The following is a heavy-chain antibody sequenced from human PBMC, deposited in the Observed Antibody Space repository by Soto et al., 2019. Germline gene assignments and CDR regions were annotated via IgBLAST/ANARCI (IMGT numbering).Heavy chain of an antibody. CDR1: GGTFSSYT. CDR2: IIPILGIA. D-gene: IGHD2-2*01. J-gene: IGHJ6*02. Sequence: QVQLVQSGAEVKKPGSSVKVSCKASGGTFSSYTISWVRQAPGQGLEWMGRIIPILGIANYAQKFQGRVTITADKSTSTAYMVLSSRRSEDTAVYYCSRVVVAAAVPGGYYYYGMDVWGQGTTVTVSS. CDR3: SRVVVAAAVPGGYYYYGMDV. V-gene: IGHV1-69*02.